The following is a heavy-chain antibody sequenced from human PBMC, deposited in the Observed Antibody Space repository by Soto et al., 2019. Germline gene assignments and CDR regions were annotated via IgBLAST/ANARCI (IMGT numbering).Heavy chain of an antibody. V-gene: IGHV3-48*03. CDR3: ASITGYSRIYGMDV. Sequence: GGSLILSCAASGFTFSSYEMNWVRQAPGKGLEWVSYISSSGSTIYYADSVKGRFTISRDNAKNSLYLQMNGLRAEDTAVYYCASITGYSRIYGMDVWGQGTTVTVSS. CDR1: GFTFSSYE. D-gene: IGHD6-13*01. CDR2: ISSSGSTI. J-gene: IGHJ6*02.